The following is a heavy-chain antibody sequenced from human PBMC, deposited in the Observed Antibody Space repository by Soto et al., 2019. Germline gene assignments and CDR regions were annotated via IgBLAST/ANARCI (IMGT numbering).Heavy chain of an antibody. CDR2: IWYDGSNK. Sequence: GGSLRLSCAASGFTFSSYCMSWVRQAPGKGLEWVAVIWYDGSNKYYADSVKGRFTISRDNSKNTLYLQMNSLRAEDTAVYYCAREREWRYCTNGVCYTARWFDPWGQGTLVTVSS. CDR3: AREREWRYCTNGVCYTARWFDP. CDR1: GFTFSSYC. J-gene: IGHJ5*02. V-gene: IGHV3-33*08. D-gene: IGHD2-8*01.